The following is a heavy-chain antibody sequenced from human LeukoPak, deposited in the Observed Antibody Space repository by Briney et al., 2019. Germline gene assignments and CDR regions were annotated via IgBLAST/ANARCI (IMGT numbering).Heavy chain of an antibody. CDR2: ISWNSGSI. CDR3: AKGGDIVVVPAAMEYYFDY. Sequence: GRSLRLSCAASGFTFDDYAMHWVRQAPGKGLEWVSGISWNSGSIGYADSVKGRFTISRDNSKNTLYLQMNSLRAEDTAVYYCAKGGDIVVVPAAMEYYFDYWGQGTLVTVSS. CDR1: GFTFDDYA. V-gene: IGHV3-9*01. J-gene: IGHJ4*02. D-gene: IGHD2-2*01.